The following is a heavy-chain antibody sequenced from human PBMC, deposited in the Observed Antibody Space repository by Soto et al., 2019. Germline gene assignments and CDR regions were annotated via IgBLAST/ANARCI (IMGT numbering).Heavy chain of an antibody. CDR3: AKYSSGSVRSPGMDG. D-gene: IGHD3-22*01. V-gene: IGHV3-23*01. J-gene: IGHJ6*02. CDR1: GFTFSSYA. CDR2: ISGSGGST. Sequence: GGSLRLSCAASGFTFSSYAMSWVRQAPGKVLEWVSVISGSGGSTYYADSVKGLFTISRDNSKNTLYLQMNSLRVEDTAVYYCAKYSSGSVRSPGMDGWGQGTTVTVSS.